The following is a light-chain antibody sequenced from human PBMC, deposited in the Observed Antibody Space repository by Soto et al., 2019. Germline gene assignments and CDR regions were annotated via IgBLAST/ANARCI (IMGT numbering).Light chain of an antibody. CDR3: QNHDSAPIT. Sequence: IQMTQSPSSLSAPVGDRVTITCRASQGISNYLAWYQQKPGKGPNLLIYAASTLQSGVPSRFSGSGSGTDFTLTISSLQPGDVATYYCQNHDSAPITFGQGTRMEIK. CDR2: AAS. J-gene: IGKJ5*01. V-gene: IGKV1-27*01. CDR1: QGISNY.